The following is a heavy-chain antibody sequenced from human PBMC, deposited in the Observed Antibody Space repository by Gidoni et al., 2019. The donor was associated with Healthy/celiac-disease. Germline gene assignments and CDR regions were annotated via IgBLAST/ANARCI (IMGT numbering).Heavy chain of an antibody. Sequence: EVQLLESGGGLVQRGGSLRRSCAASGFTLSSYAMGWVRQAPGKGLEWVSAISGSGGRKYYADSVKGRFTISRDNAKNTLYLQMNSLRAEDTAVYYCAKDRGGDFDYWGQGTLVTVSS. CDR3: AKDRGGDFDY. CDR1: GFTLSSYA. V-gene: IGHV3-23*01. D-gene: IGHD3-10*01. CDR2: ISGSGGRK. J-gene: IGHJ4*02.